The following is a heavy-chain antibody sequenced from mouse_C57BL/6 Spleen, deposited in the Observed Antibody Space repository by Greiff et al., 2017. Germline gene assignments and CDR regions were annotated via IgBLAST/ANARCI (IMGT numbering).Heavy chain of an antibody. CDR3: TTESLMDY. V-gene: IGHV1-82*01. CDR2: IYPGDGDT. CDR1: GYAFSSSW. Sequence: VQLQESGPELVKPGASVKISCKASGYAFSSSWMNWVKQRPGKGLEWIGRIYPGDGDTNYNGKFKGKATLTADKSSSTAYMQLSSLTSEDSAVYFCTTESLMDYWGQGASVTVSS. D-gene: IGHD1-1*01. J-gene: IGHJ4*01.